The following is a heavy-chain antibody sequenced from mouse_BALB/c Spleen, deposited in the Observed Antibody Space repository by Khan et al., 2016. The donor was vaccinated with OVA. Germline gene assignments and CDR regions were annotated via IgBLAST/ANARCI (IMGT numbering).Heavy chain of an antibody. V-gene: IGHV5-6-4*01. D-gene: IGHD2-1*01. CDR2: ISSGSTYT. Sequence: EVQLVESGGGLVKPGGSLKLSCAASGFPFSTYTMSWVRQTPEKRLEWVATISSGSTYTYYPDSVKGRFTISRANAKNTLYLQMSSLKSEDTALYYCTRDGNYAHWYFDVWGAGTTVTVAS. CDR1: GFPFSTYT. J-gene: IGHJ1*01. CDR3: TRDGNYAHWYFDV.